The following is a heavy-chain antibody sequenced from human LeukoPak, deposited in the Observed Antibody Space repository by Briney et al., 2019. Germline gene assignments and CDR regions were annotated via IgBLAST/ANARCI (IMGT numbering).Heavy chain of an antibody. Sequence: SETLSLTCTVSGGSISSYYWSWIRQPPGKVREGMGYIYTSGSTNYNPSLKSRVTLSVDTHKHQLSLKLSSVTAADTDVYECASHYPGDYYYYYLDVWGKGTTVTVSS. CDR3: ASHYPGDYYYYYLDV. CDR1: GGSISSYY. J-gene: IGHJ6*03. D-gene: IGHD1-26*01. CDR2: IYTSGST. V-gene: IGHV4-4*09.